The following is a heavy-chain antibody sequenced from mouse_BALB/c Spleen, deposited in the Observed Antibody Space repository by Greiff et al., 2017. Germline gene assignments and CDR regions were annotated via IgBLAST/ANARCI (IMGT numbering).Heavy chain of an antibody. CDR3: VRDGNLYAMDY. D-gene: IGHD2-1*01. CDR1: GFTFNTNA. Sequence: GGGLVQPKGSLKLSCAASGFTFNTNAMHWVRQAPGKGLEWVARIRSKSNNYATYYADSVKDRFTISRDDSQSMLYLQMNNLKTEDTAMYYCVRDGNLYAMDYWGQGTSVTVSS. CDR2: IRSKSNNYAT. J-gene: IGHJ4*01. V-gene: IGHV10S3*01.